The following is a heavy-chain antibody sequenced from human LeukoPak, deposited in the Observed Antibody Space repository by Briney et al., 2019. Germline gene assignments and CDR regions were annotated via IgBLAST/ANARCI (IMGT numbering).Heavy chain of an antibody. Sequence: PVASVKVSCKASGYTFTSYYMHWVRQAPGQGLEWMGIINPSGGSTSYAQKFQGRVTMTRDMSTSTVYMELSSLRSEDTAVYYCARSPVVLERLTYYYDSSGPPDYWGQGTLVTVSS. J-gene: IGHJ4*02. CDR1: GYTFTSYY. CDR3: ARSPVVLERLTYYYDSSGPPDY. CDR2: INPSGGST. V-gene: IGHV1-46*01. D-gene: IGHD3-22*01.